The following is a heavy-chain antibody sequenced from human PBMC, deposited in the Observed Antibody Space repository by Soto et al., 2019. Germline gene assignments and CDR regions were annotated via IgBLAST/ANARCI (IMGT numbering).Heavy chain of an antibody. J-gene: IGHJ5*02. Sequence: QVQLVQSGAEVKKPGSSVKVSCKASGGTFSSYAISWVRQAPGQGLEWMGGIIPIFGTANYAQKFQGRVTITADKSTSTAYMELSSLRSEDTAVYYCARDHPPGLYDFWSGGWFDPWGQGTLVTVSS. V-gene: IGHV1-69*06. CDR2: IIPIFGTA. CDR3: ARDHPPGLYDFWSGGWFDP. D-gene: IGHD3-3*01. CDR1: GGTFSSYA.